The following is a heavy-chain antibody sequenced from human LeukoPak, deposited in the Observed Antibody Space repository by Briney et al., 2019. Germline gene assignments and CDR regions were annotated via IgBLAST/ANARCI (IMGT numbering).Heavy chain of an antibody. CDR1: GGSLSNYH. J-gene: IGHJ4*02. D-gene: IGHD6-13*01. CDR3: ARAPAIAAAGPYYFDY. CDR2: VYYIGST. V-gene: IGHV4-59*08. Sequence: SETLSLTCTVSGGSLSNYHWTWIRQPPGKGLEWIGYVYYIGSTNYNPSLRSRVTISVDTSKNQFSLKLSSVTAADTAVYYCARAPAIAAAGPYYFDYWGQGTLVTVSS.